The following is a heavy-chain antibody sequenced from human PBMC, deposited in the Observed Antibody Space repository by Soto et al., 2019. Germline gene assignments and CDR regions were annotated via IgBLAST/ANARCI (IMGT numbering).Heavy chain of an antibody. CDR2: IYYSGST. J-gene: IGHJ4*02. CDR1: GGSISSYY. Sequence: QVQLQASGPGLVKPSETLSLTCTVSGGSISSYYWSWIRQPPGKGLEWIGYIYYSGSTNYNPSLKTRVTTSADTSKNQFSLTLSSVNAADTALYYCARTYGRNFDYWGQGTLVTVSS. CDR3: ARTYGRNFDY. D-gene: IGHD3-10*01. V-gene: IGHV4-59*01.